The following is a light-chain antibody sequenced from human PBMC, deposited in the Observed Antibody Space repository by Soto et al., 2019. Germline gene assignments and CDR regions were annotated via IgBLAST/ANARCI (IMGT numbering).Light chain of an antibody. CDR3: QPYGSSPLT. CDR2: GAS. CDR1: QSVSNNY. J-gene: IGKJ1*01. Sequence: EIVLTQSPGTLSLSPGERATLSCRASQSVSNNYLAWYQQKPGQAPRLLIYGASNRAAGIPDRFSGSGSGTDFTLTINRLEPEDFAVYYCQPYGSSPLTFGQGTKVEIK. V-gene: IGKV3-20*01.